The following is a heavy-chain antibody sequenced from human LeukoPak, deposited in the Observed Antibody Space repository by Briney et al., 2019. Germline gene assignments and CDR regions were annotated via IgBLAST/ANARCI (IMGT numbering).Heavy chain of an antibody. D-gene: IGHD3-10*01. CDR1: GFTFSSYA. CDR3: AKVGNYYGSGSYFDY. J-gene: IGHJ4*02. CDR2: ISGSGGST. Sequence: PGGSLRLSCAAFGFTFSSYAMSWVRQAPGKGLEWVPAISGSGGSTYYADSVKGRFTISRDNSKNTLYLQMNSLRAEDTAVYYCAKVGNYYGSGSYFDYWGQGTLVTVSS. V-gene: IGHV3-23*01.